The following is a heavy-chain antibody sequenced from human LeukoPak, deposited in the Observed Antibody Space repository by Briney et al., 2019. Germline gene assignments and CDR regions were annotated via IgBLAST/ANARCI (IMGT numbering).Heavy chain of an antibody. CDR3: ARGYCTNAVCSLGPTQA. V-gene: IGHV4-34*01. Sequence: KSSETLSLTCAVYGGSFSGYYWSWIRQPPGKGLEWIGEINHSGSTNYNPSLKSRVTISVDTSKNQFSLKLSSVTAADTAVYYCARGYCTNAVCSLGPTQAWGQGTLVTVSS. D-gene: IGHD2-8*01. J-gene: IGHJ4*02. CDR1: GGSFSGYY. CDR2: INHSGST.